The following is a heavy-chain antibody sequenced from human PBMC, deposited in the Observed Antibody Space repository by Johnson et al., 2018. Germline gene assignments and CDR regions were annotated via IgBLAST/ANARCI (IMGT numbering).Heavy chain of an antibody. CDR1: GFRFNDYV. CDR3: AGDGFGSGTYYFDY. D-gene: IGHD3-10*01. V-gene: IGHV3-33*01. CDR2: IWFDGRNK. Sequence: QVQLQESGGGVVQPGRSLRLSCAASGFRFNDYVIHWVSQAPGQGLEWVAVIWFDGRNKYYADSVKGRFHISEDNSKNTLYLQMNSLRDEDTAVYYCAGDGFGSGTYYFDYWVQGTLVSVSS. J-gene: IGHJ4*02.